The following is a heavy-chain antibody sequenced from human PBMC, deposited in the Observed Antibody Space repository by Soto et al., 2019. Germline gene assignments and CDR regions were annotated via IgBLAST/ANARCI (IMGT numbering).Heavy chain of an antibody. CDR3: ARDDYYGSGSYSLDSLLACDI. CDR2: INHSGST. Sequence: SETLSLTCAVYGGSFSGYYWSWIRQPPGKGLEWIGEINHSGSTNYNPSLKSRVTISVDTSKNQFSLKLSSVTAADTAVYYCARDDYYGSGSYSLDSLLACDIWGQGTMVTVS. CDR1: GGSFSGYY. V-gene: IGHV4-34*01. D-gene: IGHD3-10*01. J-gene: IGHJ3*02.